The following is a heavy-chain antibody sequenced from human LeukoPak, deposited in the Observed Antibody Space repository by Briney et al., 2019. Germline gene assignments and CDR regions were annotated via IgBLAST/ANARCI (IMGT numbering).Heavy chain of an antibody. CDR1: GYTFTSYG. CDR2: ISAYNGNT. J-gene: IGHJ6*03. D-gene: IGHD3-3*01. Sequence: ASVKVSCTASGYTFTSYGISWVRQAPGQGLEWMGWISAYNGNTNYAQKLQGRVTMTTDTSTSTAYMELRSLRSDDTAVYYCARRGGFLEWSNYYYYMDVWGKGTTVTVSS. CDR3: ARRGGFLEWSNYYYYMDV. V-gene: IGHV1-18*01.